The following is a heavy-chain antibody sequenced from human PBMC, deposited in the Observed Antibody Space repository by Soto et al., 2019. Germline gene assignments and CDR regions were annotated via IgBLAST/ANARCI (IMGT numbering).Heavy chain of an antibody. J-gene: IGHJ5*01. V-gene: IGHV3-23*01. CDR1: GFTFSSYA. CDR2: ISGSGGTT. Sequence: EVQLLESGGGLVQPGGSLRLSCAASGFTFSSYAMSWVRQAPGQGLEWVSAISGSGGTTYYADSVKGRFTISRDNSENTLYLQMNSLRAEDTAVYYCAEDRGYSGYDNWFDSWGQGTLVTVSS. D-gene: IGHD5-12*01. CDR3: AEDRGYSGYDNWFDS.